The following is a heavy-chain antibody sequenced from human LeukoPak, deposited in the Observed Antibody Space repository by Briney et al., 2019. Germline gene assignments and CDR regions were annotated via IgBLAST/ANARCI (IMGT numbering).Heavy chain of an antibody. CDR1: GYTFTGYY. V-gene: IGHV1-2*02. CDR3: ARESGDGRDYYFDY. Sequence: GASVKVSCKASGYTFTGYYMHWVRQAPGQGLEWMGWINPNSGGTNYAQKLQGRVTMTRDTSISTAYMELSRLRSDDTAVYYCARESGDGRDYYFDYWGQGTLVTVSS. D-gene: IGHD7-27*01. CDR2: INPNSGGT. J-gene: IGHJ4*02.